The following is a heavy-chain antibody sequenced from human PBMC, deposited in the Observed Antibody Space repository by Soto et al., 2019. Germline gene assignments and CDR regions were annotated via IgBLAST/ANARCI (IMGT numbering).Heavy chain of an antibody. CDR2: INTYNGDT. V-gene: IGHV1-18*01. CDR1: GYTFTNYG. J-gene: IGHJ4*02. Sequence: QVQLMQSETEVKKPGASVKVSCKASGYTFTNYGISWVRQAPGQGLEFMGWINTYNGDTKYPQKFQGRVVMAADTSTSTAYMELRSLRSDDTAVYYCFSSQTPTSFDNWGQGTLVIVSS. CDR3: FSSQTPTSFDN.